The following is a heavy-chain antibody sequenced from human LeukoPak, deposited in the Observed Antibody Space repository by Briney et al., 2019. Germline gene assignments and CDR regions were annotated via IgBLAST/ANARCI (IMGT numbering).Heavy chain of an antibody. Sequence: SVKVSCKASGGTLSSYTISWVRQAPGQGLEWMGRIIPILGIANYALKFQGRVTITADKSTSTAYMELSSLRSEDTAVYYCAREFYYYDSSGQIDYWGQGTLVTVSS. D-gene: IGHD3-22*01. CDR3: AREFYYYDSSGQIDY. V-gene: IGHV1-69*04. CDR2: IIPILGIA. J-gene: IGHJ4*02. CDR1: GGTLSSYT.